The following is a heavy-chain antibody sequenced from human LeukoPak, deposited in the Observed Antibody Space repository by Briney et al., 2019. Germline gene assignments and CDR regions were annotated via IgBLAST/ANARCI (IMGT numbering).Heavy chain of an antibody. CDR3: ARRRGYYYNNWFDP. CDR1: GGSFSGYY. J-gene: IGHJ5*02. CDR2: INHSGST. D-gene: IGHD3-10*01. V-gene: IGHV4-34*01. Sequence: SETLSLTCAVYGGSFSGYYWSWIRQPPGKGLEWIGEINHSGSTNYNPSLKSRVTISVDTSKNQFSLKLSSVTAADTAVYYCARRRGYYYNNWFDPWGQGTLVTVSS.